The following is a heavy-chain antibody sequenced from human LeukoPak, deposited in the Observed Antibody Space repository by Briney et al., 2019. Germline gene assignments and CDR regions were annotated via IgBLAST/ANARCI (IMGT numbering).Heavy chain of an antibody. Sequence: GGSLRLSCAASRFTFSSYAMSWVRQAPGKGLEWVSTISGRGDSTYYADSVKGRFTISRDDSKNTLYLQMNTLRAEDTAVYYCAKAIAAPVWYFDLWGRGTLVTVSS. D-gene: IGHD6-13*01. J-gene: IGHJ2*01. V-gene: IGHV3-23*01. CDR2: ISGRGDST. CDR3: AKAIAAPVWYFDL. CDR1: RFTFSSYA.